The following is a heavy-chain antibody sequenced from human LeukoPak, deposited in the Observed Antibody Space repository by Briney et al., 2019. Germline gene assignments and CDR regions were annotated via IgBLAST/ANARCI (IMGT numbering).Heavy chain of an antibody. CDR2: ISSSSSYI. Sequence: TGGSLRLSCAASGFTFSSYSMNWVRQAPGKGLEWVSSISSSSSYIYYADSVKGRFTISRDNAKNSLYLQMNSLRAEDTAVYYCARDGYNFALFDYWGQGTLVTVSS. CDR1: GFTFSSYS. J-gene: IGHJ4*02. CDR3: ARDGYNFALFDY. D-gene: IGHD5-24*01. V-gene: IGHV3-21*01.